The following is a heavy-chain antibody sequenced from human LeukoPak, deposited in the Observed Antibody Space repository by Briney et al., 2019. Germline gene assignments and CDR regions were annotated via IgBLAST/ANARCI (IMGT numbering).Heavy chain of an antibody. CDR1: GFTLSCYA. CDR3: ASSYYGSGSRFDY. D-gene: IGHD3-10*01. J-gene: IGHJ4*02. CDR2: ISSNGGST. Sequence: GGSLRLSCAASGFTLSCYAMHWVRQAPGKGLEYVSAISSNGGSTYYANSVKGRFTISRDNSKNTLYLRMGSLRGEDMAVYYCASSYYGSGSRFDYWGQGTLVTVSS. V-gene: IGHV3-64*01.